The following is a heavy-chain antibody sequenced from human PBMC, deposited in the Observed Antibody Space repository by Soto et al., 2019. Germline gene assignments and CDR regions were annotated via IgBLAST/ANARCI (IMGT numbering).Heavy chain of an antibody. Sequence: SETLSLTCTVSGGSISSGGYYWSWIRHHPGKGLEWIGYIFYSGSTFYSPSPKSRVTMSVDTSKNQFSLKLTSMTAADTAMYYCARMRAAGTFDYWGQGTLVTVSS. CDR3: ARMRAAGTFDY. CDR1: GGSISSGGYY. D-gene: IGHD6-13*01. CDR2: IFYSGST. V-gene: IGHV4-31*03. J-gene: IGHJ4*02.